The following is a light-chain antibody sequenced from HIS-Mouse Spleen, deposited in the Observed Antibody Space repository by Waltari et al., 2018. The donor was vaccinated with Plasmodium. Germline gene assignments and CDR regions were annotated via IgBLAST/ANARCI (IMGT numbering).Light chain of an antibody. J-gene: IGKJ2*01. CDR3: QQYSSSPYT. CDR2: GAS. CDR1: QSVSSSY. V-gene: IGKV3-20*01. Sequence: EIVMTQSPATLSLSPGERATLSCRASQSVSSSYFAWYQQKPGQAPRLLIYGASSRATGIPDRFSGSGSGTDFTLTISRLQSEDFAVYYCQQYSSSPYTFGHGTKLEIK.